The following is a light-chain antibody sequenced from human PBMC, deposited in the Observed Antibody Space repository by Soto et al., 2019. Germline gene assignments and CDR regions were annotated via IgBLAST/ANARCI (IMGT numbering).Light chain of an antibody. CDR1: QSISIY. J-gene: IGKJ5*01. CDR2: GAS. V-gene: IGKV1-39*01. CDR3: HQSPSAAIT. Sequence: DILITRRRSALGDCVDVRGTIICRESQSISIYLSWYQLQPGKAPNLLMYGASYLKSGVPTRFSGSASGTDFTLPICSRTPEEFATDYRHQSPSAAITIRLGTRLEIK.